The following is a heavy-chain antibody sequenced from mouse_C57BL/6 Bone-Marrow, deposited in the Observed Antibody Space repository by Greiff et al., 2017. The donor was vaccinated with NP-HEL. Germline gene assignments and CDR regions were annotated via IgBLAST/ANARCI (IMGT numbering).Heavy chain of an antibody. J-gene: IGHJ2*01. V-gene: IGHV14-2*01. CDR3: ARWGIYDGC. D-gene: IGHD2-3*01. CDR2: IAPEDGET. CDR1: GFNIKDYY. Sequence: VQLQQSGAELVKPGASVKLSCTASGFNIKDYYMHWVKQRPEQGLEWIGRIAPEDGETKYAPNFQGKATITADTSSNTAYLQLSSLTSEDTAVYYCARWGIYDGCWGQGTTLTVSS.